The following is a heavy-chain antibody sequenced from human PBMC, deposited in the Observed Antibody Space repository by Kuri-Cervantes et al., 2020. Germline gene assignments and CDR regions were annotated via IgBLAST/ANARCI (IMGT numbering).Heavy chain of an antibody. V-gene: IGHV3-23*01. J-gene: IGHJ4*02. CDR3: AKDRYYYDSSGYY. Sequence: GGSLRLSCAASGFTFSSYAMSWVRQAPGKGLEWVSAISGSGGSTYYADSVKGRFTISRDNSKNMLYLQMNSLRAEDTAVYYCAKDRYYYDSSGYYWGQGTLVTVSS. CDR1: GFTFSSYA. D-gene: IGHD3-22*01. CDR2: ISGSGGST.